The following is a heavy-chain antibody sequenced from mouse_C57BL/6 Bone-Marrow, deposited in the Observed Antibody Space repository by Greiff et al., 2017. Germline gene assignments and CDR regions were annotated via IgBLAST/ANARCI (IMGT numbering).Heavy chain of an antibody. CDR1: GFTFSSYA. CDR3: ARAPYYYGSRAMDY. D-gene: IGHD1-1*01. CDR2: LSDGGSYT. J-gene: IGHJ4*01. V-gene: IGHV5-4*01. Sequence: EVHLVESGGGLVKPGGSLKLSCAASGFTFSSYAMSWVRQTPEKRLEWVATLSDGGSYTYYPDNVKGRFTISRDNAKNNLYLQMSHLKSEDTAMYYCARAPYYYGSRAMDYWGQGTSVTVSS.